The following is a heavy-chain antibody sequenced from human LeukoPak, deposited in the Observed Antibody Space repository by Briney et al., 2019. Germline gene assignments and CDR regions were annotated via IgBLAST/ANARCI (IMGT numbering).Heavy chain of an antibody. J-gene: IGHJ4*02. Sequence: GGSLEISCQTSGYLFTTYWIGWVRQMAAKGLEWMGIIYPGDSDTRYSPSFQGQATISADKPINTAYLQWSSLKASDTAMYYCARTLYYDSSGYRPDYWGQGTQVTVSS. CDR2: IYPGDSDT. CDR3: ARTLYYDSSGYRPDY. V-gene: IGHV5-51*04. CDR1: GYLFTTYW. D-gene: IGHD3-22*01.